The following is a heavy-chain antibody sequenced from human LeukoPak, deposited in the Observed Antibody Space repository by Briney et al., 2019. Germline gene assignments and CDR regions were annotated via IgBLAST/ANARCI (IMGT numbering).Heavy chain of an antibody. CDR3: ARLVCGGGSCPAEFDY. CDR1: GGSISSGGHY. CDR2: IYYSGST. J-gene: IGHJ4*02. V-gene: IGHV4-39*02. Sequence: SETLSLTCIVSGGSISSGGHYWGWIRQPPGKGLEWIGSIYYSGSTYYNPSLNSRVTMFIDMSKNHFSLKMSSVTATDTAVYYCARLVCGGGSCPAEFDYWGQGTLVTVSS. D-gene: IGHD2-15*01.